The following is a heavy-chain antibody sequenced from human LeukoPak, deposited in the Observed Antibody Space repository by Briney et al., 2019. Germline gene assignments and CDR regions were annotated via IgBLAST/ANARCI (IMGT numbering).Heavy chain of an antibody. Sequence: PSQTLSRTCTVSGGSISSGSYYWRWIRQPAGKGLGWIGRICTSGSTNYNPSLKGRVTMSVDTSKNQFSLKLSSVTAADTAVYYCAREDGDYYFDYWGQGTLVTVSS. D-gene: IGHD4-17*01. CDR3: AREDGDYYFDY. V-gene: IGHV4-61*02. CDR1: GGSISSGSYY. J-gene: IGHJ4*02. CDR2: ICTSGST.